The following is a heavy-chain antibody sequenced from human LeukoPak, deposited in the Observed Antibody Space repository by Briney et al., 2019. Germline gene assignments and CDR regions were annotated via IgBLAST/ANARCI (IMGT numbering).Heavy chain of an antibody. Sequence: PGGSLRLSCVASGFSLSRHWMHWLRLAPGKGLVWVSRISTDGGSTAYADSVRGRFTISRDNARNTLYLQMTNLRAEDTAVYCARGNQGNWFEYWGKGALVTVSS. CDR3: ARGNQGNWFEY. CDR1: GFSLSRHW. CDR2: ISTDGGST. V-gene: IGHV3-74*01. D-gene: IGHD4-23*01. J-gene: IGHJ4*02.